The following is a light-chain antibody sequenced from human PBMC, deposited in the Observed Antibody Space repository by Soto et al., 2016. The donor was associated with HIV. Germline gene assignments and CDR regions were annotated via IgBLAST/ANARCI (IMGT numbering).Light chain of an antibody. CDR3: LQHNSYPLT. CDR1: QDIRND. CDR2: AAS. V-gene: IGKV1-17*01. J-gene: IGKJ4*01. Sequence: DIQMTQSPSSLSASVGDRVTITCRASQDIRNDLGWYEQQPGKAPKRLIYAASSLQSGVPSRFSGSGSGTEFTLTISSLQPEDFATYYCLQHNSYPLTFGGGPRWRS.